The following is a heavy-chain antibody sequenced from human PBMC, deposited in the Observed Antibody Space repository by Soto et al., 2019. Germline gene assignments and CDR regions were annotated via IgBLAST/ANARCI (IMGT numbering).Heavy chain of an antibody. CDR1: GFTFSSHA. Sequence: EVQLLESGGGLVQPGGSLRLSCAASGFTFSSHAMNWVRQAPGKGLEWVSGISSSGDSTYYADALKGRFTISRDNSKNTLFLQMTSLRAEDTAVYYCAKGGSGSYPGDFGYWGQGTLVTVSS. CDR2: ISSSGDST. J-gene: IGHJ4*02. V-gene: IGHV3-23*01. CDR3: AKGGSGSYPGDFGY. D-gene: IGHD1-26*01.